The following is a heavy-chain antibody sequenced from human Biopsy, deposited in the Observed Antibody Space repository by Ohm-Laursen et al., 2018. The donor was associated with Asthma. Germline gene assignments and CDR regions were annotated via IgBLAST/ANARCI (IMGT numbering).Heavy chain of an antibody. CDR3: ARGPEWSGLDI. J-gene: IGHJ6*02. CDR2: SDHRGNT. D-gene: IGHD3-3*01. Sequence: SDTLSLTCSMYGLSSSAYYWTWIRQTPGKGLEWIGESDHRGNTNTNATLKRRVTISKAKSANEFSLKMKSVTAADTAIYYCARGPEWSGLDIWGQGTTVTVSS. V-gene: IGHV4-34*01. CDR1: GLSSSAYY.